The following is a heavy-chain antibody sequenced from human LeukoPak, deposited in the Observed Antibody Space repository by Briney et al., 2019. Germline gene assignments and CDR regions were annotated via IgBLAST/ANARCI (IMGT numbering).Heavy chain of an antibody. D-gene: IGHD2-2*01. CDR3: ARVLYGDIVVVPAASFGN. Sequence: GGSLRLSCAASGFTFSDYYMSWIRQAPGKGLEWVSYISSSGSTIYYADSVKGRFTISRDNAKNSLYLQMNSLRAEDTAVYYCARVLYGDIVVVPAASFGNWGRGPLVPVSS. CDR1: GFTFSDYY. CDR2: ISSSGSTI. V-gene: IGHV3-11*01. J-gene: IGHJ4*02.